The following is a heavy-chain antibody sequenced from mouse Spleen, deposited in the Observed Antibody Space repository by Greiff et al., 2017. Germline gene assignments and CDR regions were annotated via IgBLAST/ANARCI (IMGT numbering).Heavy chain of an antibody. J-gene: IGHJ2*01. Sequence: VQLKESGPGLVKPSQSLSLTCSVTGYSITSGYYWNWIRQFPGNKLEWMGYISYDGSNNYNPSLKNRISITRDTSKNQFFLKLNSVTTEDTATYYCARDGGNYYFDYWGQGTTLTVSS. D-gene: IGHD2-1*01. V-gene: IGHV3-6*01. CDR1: GYSITSGYY. CDR3: ARDGGNYYFDY. CDR2: ISYDGSN.